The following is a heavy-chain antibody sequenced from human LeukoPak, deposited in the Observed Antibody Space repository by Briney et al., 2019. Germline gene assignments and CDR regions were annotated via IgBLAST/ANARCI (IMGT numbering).Heavy chain of an antibody. D-gene: IGHD2-2*01. CDR2: INPNSGGT. V-gene: IGHV1-2*02. J-gene: IGHJ6*03. CDR1: GYTFTGYY. CDR3: ARALGYCSSTSCYYIDV. Sequence: ASVKVSCKASGYTFTGYYMHWVRQAPGQGLEWMGWINPNSGGTNYAQKFQGRVTMTRDTSISTAYMELSRLRSDDTAVYYCARALGYCSSTSCYYIDVWGKGTTVTVSS.